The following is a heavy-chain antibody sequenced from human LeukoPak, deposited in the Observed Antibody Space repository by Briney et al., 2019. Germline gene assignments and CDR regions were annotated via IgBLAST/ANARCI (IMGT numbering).Heavy chain of an antibody. Sequence: PSGTLSLTCAVSGGSISSSNWWSWVRQPPGKGLEWIGEIYHSGSTNYNPSLKSRVTISVDKSKNQFSLKLSSVTAADTAVYYCARAPDGLYSSSLFDYWGQGTLVTVSS. J-gene: IGHJ4*02. CDR1: GGSISSSNW. V-gene: IGHV4-4*02. D-gene: IGHD6-13*01. CDR2: IYHSGST. CDR3: ARAPDGLYSSSLFDY.